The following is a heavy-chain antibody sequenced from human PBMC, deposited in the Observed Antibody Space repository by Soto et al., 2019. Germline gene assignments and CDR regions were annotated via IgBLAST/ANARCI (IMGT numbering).Heavy chain of an antibody. D-gene: IGHD3-10*01. CDR1: GGTFSSYT. Sequence: QVQLVQSGAEVKKPGSSVKVSCKASGGTFSSYTISWVRQAPGQGLEWMGRIIPILGIANYAQKFQGRVTITADKSTSTAYMGLSSLRSEDTAVYYWASLCFGESLYYYYMDVWGKGTTVTVSS. CDR2: IIPILGIA. CDR3: ASLCFGESLYYYYMDV. V-gene: IGHV1-69*02. J-gene: IGHJ6*03.